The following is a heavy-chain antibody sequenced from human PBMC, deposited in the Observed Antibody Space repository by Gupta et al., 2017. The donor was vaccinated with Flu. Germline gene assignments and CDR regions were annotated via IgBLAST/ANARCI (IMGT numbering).Heavy chain of an antibody. D-gene: IGHD5-12*01. J-gene: IGHJ4*02. CDR3: ARVSGGPKWLRSPDY. Sequence: QVQLVQSGAEVKKPGASVTVSCKASGYTFTSSDIHWVRQATGQGLEWMGWMNPNSGNTGYAQKVQGRVTMTRNTSISTAYMELSSLRSEDTAVYYCARVSGGPKWLRSPDYWGQGTLVTVSS. CDR1: GYTFTSSD. V-gene: IGHV1-8*01. CDR2: MNPNSGNT.